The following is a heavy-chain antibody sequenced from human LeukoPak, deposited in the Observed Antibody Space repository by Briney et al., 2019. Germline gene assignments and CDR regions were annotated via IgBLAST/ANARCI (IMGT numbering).Heavy chain of an antibody. CDR1: GYTFTSYG. CDR2: IIAIFGSA. V-gene: IGHV1-69*13. CDR3: ARESIRGYSYGWAPLDY. Sequence: SVKVSCKTSGYTFTSYGISWVRQAPGQGLEWMGGIIAIFGSANYAQKFQGRVTITADESTSTAYMELSSLRSEDTAVYYCARESIRGYSYGWAPLDYWGQGTLVTVSS. J-gene: IGHJ4*02. D-gene: IGHD5-18*01.